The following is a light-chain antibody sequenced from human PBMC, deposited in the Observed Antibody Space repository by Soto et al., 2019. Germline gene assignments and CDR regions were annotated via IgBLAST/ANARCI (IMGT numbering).Light chain of an antibody. CDR1: QSISDY. CDR2: ASS. J-gene: IGKJ5*01. CDR3: QQSYSTPTIT. Sequence: DIEMTQSPSSLSASVGDRVTITCRASQSISDYLNWYQQKPGKAPKFLIYASSSLQSGVPSRFRGSGSGTDFTLTISSLQPEDFATYYCQQSYSTPTITFGQGTRLEI. V-gene: IGKV1-39*01.